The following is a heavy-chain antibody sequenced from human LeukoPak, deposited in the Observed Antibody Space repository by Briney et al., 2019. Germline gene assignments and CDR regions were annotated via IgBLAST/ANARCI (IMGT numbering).Heavy chain of an antibody. Sequence: GGSLRLSCAASGFTFSSYAMHWVRQAPGKGLEWVAVISYDGSNKYYADSVKGRFTISRDNSKNTLYLQMSSLRAEDTAVYYCARDSGVVVIDYWGQGTLVTVSS. J-gene: IGHJ4*02. V-gene: IGHV3-30-3*01. CDR1: GFTFSSYA. CDR2: ISYDGSNK. CDR3: ARDSGVVVIDY. D-gene: IGHD3-22*01.